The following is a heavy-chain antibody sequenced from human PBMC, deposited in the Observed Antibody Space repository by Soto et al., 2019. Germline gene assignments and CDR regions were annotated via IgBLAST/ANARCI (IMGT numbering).Heavy chain of an antibody. CDR2: SKNKADSYTT. Sequence: EVQLVESGGGLVQPGGSLRLSCAASGFTFSDHYMDWVRQAPGKGLEWVGRSKNKADSYTTEYAASVKGRFTISRDGSKNSLFLQMNSLKTEVTAVYYCTVWGSGNDFGAAWGQGILVTVSS. CDR1: GFTFSDHY. D-gene: IGHD3-10*01. CDR3: TVWGSGNDFGAA. V-gene: IGHV3-72*01. J-gene: IGHJ4*02.